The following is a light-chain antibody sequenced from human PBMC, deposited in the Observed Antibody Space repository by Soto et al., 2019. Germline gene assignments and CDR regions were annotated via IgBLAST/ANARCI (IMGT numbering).Light chain of an antibody. J-gene: IGKJ2*01. Sequence: DIQMTQSPSTLSASVGDTVTITCRASQSIRNWLAWYQQKPGQAPKLLIHKASTLESGVPSRFSGSGSGTEFTLTISSLQPDDFATFYCQQYDRFPYTFGQGTKLEIK. CDR3: QQYDRFPYT. V-gene: IGKV1-5*03. CDR1: QSIRNW. CDR2: KAS.